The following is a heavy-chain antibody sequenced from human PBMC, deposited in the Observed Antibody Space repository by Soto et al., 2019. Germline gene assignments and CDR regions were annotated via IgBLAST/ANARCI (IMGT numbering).Heavy chain of an antibody. V-gene: IGHV3-23*01. CDR3: ALKPNPKVGFVY. J-gene: IGHJ4*02. Sequence: GGSLRLSCAASGFTFSSYAMGWVRQAPGKGLEWVSAISGSGGSTYYADSVKGRFTISRDNAKNTLYLQMNSLRAEDTAVYYCALKPNPKVGFVYWGQGTLVTVSS. D-gene: IGHD1-26*01. CDR2: ISGSGGST. CDR1: GFTFSSYA.